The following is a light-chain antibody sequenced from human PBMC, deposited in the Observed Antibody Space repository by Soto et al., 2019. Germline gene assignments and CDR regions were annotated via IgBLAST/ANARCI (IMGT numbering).Light chain of an antibody. CDR1: SSDIGSYRF. CDR2: EGT. J-gene: IGLJ3*02. CDR3: CSYAGTYTWV. Sequence: QSALTQPASVSGSPGQSITISCTGTSSDIGSYRFVSWYQHHPGKAPKVVIYEGTKRPSGVSNRFSGSKSGSTASLTISGLQAEDEADYYCCSYAGTYTWVFGAGTQLTVL. V-gene: IGLV2-23*01.